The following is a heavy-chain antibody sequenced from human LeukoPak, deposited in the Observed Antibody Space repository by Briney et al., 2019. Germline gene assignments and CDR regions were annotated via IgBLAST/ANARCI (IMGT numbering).Heavy chain of an antibody. J-gene: IGHJ4*02. CDR1: GFTFSSYA. CDR3: AAYIDYYDSSGYYPFWY. D-gene: IGHD3-22*01. V-gene: IGHV3-30-3*01. Sequence: GGSLRLSCAASGFTFSSYAMHWVRQAPGKGLEWVAVISYDGSNKYYADSVKGRFTISRDNSKNTLYLQMNSLRAEDTAVYYCAAYIDYYDSSGYYPFWYWGQGTLVTVPS. CDR2: ISYDGSNK.